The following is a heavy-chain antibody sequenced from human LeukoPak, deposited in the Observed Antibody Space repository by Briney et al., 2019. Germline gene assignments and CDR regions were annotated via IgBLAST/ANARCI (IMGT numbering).Heavy chain of an antibody. J-gene: IGHJ5*02. Sequence: PGGSLRLSCAASGFTSSSSWMSWVRQAPGKGLEWVANIKQDGSEKYYVGSVKGRFTISRDNAKNSLYLQMDSLRAEDTAVYHCARDGPYSTSATHPPWGQGTLVTVSS. CDR3: ARDGPYSTSATHPP. CDR2: IKQDGSEK. D-gene: IGHD6-6*01. CDR1: GFTSSSSW. V-gene: IGHV3-7*03.